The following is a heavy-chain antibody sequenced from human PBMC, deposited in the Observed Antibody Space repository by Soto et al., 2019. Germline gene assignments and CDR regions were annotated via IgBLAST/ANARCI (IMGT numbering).Heavy chain of an antibody. CDR2: INPNSGGT. CDR1: GYTFTGYY. Sequence: ASVKVYCKASGYTFTGYYMHWVRQAPGQGLEWMGWINPNSGGTNYAQKFPGWVTVTRDTSISTAYMELSRLRSDVTAVYYCARDPRLGSSPDNYYYYYGMDVWGQGTTVTVSS. V-gene: IGHV1-2*04. D-gene: IGHD6-13*01. CDR3: ARDPRLGSSPDNYYYYYGMDV. J-gene: IGHJ6*02.